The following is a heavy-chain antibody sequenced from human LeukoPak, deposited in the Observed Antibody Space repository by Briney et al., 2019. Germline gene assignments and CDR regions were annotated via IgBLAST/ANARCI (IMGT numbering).Heavy chain of an antibody. D-gene: IGHD5-24*01. CDR2: IYYSGST. Sequence: SQTLSLTCTVSGGSISSGDYYWSWIRQPPGKGLEWIGYIYYSGSTYYSPSLKSRVTISVDTSKNQFSLKLSSVTAADTAVYYCARVEVGYSPDFDYWGQGTLVTVSS. CDR3: ARVEVGYSPDFDY. V-gene: IGHV4-30-4*01. CDR1: GGSISSGDYY. J-gene: IGHJ4*02.